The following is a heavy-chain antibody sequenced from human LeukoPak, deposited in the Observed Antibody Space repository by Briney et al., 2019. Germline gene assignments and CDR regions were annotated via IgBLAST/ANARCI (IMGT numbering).Heavy chain of an antibody. V-gene: IGHV1-46*01. CDR2: INPSGGST. D-gene: IGHD3-22*01. CDR1: GYTFTGYY. CDR3: ARDFTDYYDSSGYSNFDY. J-gene: IGHJ4*02. Sequence: ASVKVSCKASGYTFTGYYMHWVRQAPGQGLEWMGIINPSGGSTSYAQKFQGRVTMTRDTSTSTVYMELSSLRSEDTAVYYCARDFTDYYDSSGYSNFDYWGQGTLVTVSS.